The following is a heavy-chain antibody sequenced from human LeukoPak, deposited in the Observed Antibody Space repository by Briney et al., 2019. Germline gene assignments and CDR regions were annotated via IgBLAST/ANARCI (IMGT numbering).Heavy chain of an antibody. Sequence: PSETLSLTCVVSGYSIRSGYHWGWIRQPPGKDLEWIGSIYDSETTYYSPSLKSRVTMSVDTSKNQFSLRLSSVTAADTAVYYCARVNYGGNFGVDYWGQGTLVTVSS. J-gene: IGHJ4*02. V-gene: IGHV4-38-2*01. CDR1: GYSIRSGYH. CDR2: IYDSETT. CDR3: ARVNYGGNFGVDY. D-gene: IGHD4-23*01.